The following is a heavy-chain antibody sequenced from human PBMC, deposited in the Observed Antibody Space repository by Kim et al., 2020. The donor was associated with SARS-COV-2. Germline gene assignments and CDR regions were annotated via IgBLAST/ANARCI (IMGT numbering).Heavy chain of an antibody. CDR2: IRNKAKSYTT. CDR3: ARNWGGLGDY. J-gene: IGHJ4*02. D-gene: IGHD3-16*01. CDR1: GFTFSDHY. Sequence: GGSLRLSCAASGFTFSDHYMDWVRQAPGKGLEWVGRIRNKAKSYTTEYAASVKGRFTISRDDSRNSLYLQMNSLKTEDTAVYYCARNWGGLGDYWGQGNLVTVSS. V-gene: IGHV3-72*01.